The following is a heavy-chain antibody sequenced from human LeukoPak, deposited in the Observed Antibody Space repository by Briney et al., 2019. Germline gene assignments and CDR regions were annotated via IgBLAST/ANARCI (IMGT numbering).Heavy chain of an antibody. D-gene: IGHD2-15*01. CDR3: ARGYMAVVADTLGWFDP. CDR1: GYTFTSYY. Sequence: ASVKVSCKASGYTFTSYYMHWVRQAPGQGLEWMGIINPSGGSTSYAQKFQGRVTMTRDTSISTAYMELSRLRSDDTAVYYCARGYMAVVADTLGWFDPWGQGTLVTVSS. J-gene: IGHJ5*02. CDR2: INPSGGST. V-gene: IGHV1-46*01.